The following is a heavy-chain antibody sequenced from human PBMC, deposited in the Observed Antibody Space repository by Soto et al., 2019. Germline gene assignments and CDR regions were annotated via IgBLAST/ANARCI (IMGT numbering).Heavy chain of an antibody. D-gene: IGHD6-6*01. V-gene: IGHV1-18*01. J-gene: IGHJ4*02. CDR1: GYTFTSYG. CDR3: ARGRDGDY. Sequence: QVHLVQSGAEVKKPGASVKVSCKASGYTFTSYGITWVRQAPGQGREWMGWISDHNGNTDYAQKLQGRVIVTRDTSTSTAYMELRSLRSDDTAVYYCARGRDGDYWGQGALVTVSS. CDR2: ISDHNGNT.